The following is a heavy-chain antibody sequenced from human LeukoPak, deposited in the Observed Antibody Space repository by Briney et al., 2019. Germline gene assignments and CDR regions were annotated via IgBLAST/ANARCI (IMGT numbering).Heavy chain of an antibody. D-gene: IGHD3-10*01. J-gene: IGHJ5*02. CDR1: GGSISSYY. Sequence: SETLSLTCTVSGGSISSYYWSWIRQPPGKGLEWIGYIYYSGSTNYNPSLKSRVTKSVDTSKNQFSLKLSSVTAADTAVYYCARFYYYGSGSYYDWFDPWGQGTLVTVSS. CDR2: IYYSGST. CDR3: ARFYYYGSGSYYDWFDP. V-gene: IGHV4-59*01.